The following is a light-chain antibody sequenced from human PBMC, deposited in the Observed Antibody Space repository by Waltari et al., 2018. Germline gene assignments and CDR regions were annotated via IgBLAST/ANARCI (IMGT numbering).Light chain of an antibody. Sequence: QSVLTQPPPVSGTPGQRVTIPCSGSTSDPGSNSVNWYQHLPGPAPKLIIFTNNQRPSGVPDRFSASKSGTSASLAISGLQSEDEADYYCATWDDSHLVFGGGTKVTVL. J-gene: IGLJ2*01. CDR2: TNN. CDR1: TSDPGSNS. V-gene: IGLV1-44*01. CDR3: ATWDDSHLV.